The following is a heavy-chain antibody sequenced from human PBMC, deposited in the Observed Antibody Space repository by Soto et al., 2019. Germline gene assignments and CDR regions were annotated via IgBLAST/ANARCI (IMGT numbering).Heavy chain of an antibody. Sequence: PSETLSLTCTVSGDSLSSSSYYWGWIRQPPGKGLEWIGSFYYSGTTYYNPSLKSRVTISVDTSKNQLSLKLNSVTAADTAVYYCARPKYSSSSALYDYWGQGTLVTVSS. CDR3: ARPKYSSSSALYDY. J-gene: IGHJ4*02. CDR2: FYYSGTT. CDR1: GDSLSSSSYY. V-gene: IGHV4-39*01. D-gene: IGHD6-6*01.